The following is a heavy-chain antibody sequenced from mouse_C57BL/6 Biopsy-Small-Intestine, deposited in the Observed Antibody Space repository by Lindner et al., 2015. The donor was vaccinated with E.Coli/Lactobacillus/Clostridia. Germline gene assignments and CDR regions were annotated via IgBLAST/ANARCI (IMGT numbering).Heavy chain of an antibody. CDR2: INPNSGGS. J-gene: IGHJ2*01. CDR3: ARELWLLSSIGAKYYFDY. D-gene: IGHD2-10*02. V-gene: IGHV1-22*01. CDR1: GYTFTDYY. Sequence: SVKVSCKASGYTFTDYYIHWVRQAPGQGLEWMGCINPNSGGSRYAQKFQGRVTMTRDTSIGTAFMELSSLRSDDTAVYYCARELWLLSSIGAKYYFDYWGQGTLVTVSS.